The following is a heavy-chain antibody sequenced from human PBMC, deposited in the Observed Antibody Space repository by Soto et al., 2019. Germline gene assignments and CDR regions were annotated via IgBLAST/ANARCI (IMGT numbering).Heavy chain of an antibody. CDR1: GGSISSYY. CDR2: IYYSGST. Sequence: QVQLQESGPGLVKPSETLSLTCTVSGGSISSYYWSWILQPPGKGLEWIGYIYYSGSTNYNPSLTSRVTISVDTSKNQFSLKLSSVTAADTAVYYCARDVDYYYGMDVWGQGTTVTVSS. J-gene: IGHJ6*02. CDR3: ARDVDYYYGMDV. V-gene: IGHV4-59*01.